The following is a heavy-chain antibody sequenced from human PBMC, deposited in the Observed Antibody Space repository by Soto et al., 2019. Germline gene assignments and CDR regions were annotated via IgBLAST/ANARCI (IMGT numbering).Heavy chain of an antibody. D-gene: IGHD2-15*01. V-gene: IGHV3-7*01. J-gene: IGHJ4*02. Sequence: PGGSLRLSCAASGFTFRNYWMTWVRQAPGKGLEWVANIKEDGSEKHYVDSVKGRFTISRDNAKNSLYLQMNSLRVEDTAVYFCSRDVVVGAKALNYWGQGALVNVS. CDR2: IKEDGSEK. CDR1: GFTFRNYW. CDR3: SRDVVVGAKALNY.